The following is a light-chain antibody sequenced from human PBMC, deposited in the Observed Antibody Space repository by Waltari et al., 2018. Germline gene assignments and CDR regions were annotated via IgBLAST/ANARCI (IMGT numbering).Light chain of an antibody. CDR2: DVS. CDR1: SSDVGGYNY. Sequence: QSALTQPASVSGSPGQSITISCTGTSSDVGGYNYVSWYTQHPGKAPKLMVYDVSNRPSGVSNRFSGSKSGNTASLTISGLQAEDEADYYCSSYISSSTLELFGGGTSLTVL. V-gene: IGLV2-14*03. J-gene: IGLJ2*01. CDR3: SSYISSSTLEL.